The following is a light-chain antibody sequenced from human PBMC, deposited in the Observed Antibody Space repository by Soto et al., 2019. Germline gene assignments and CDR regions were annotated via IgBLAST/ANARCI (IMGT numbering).Light chain of an antibody. CDR2: EVI. Sequence: QSVLTQPASVSGSPGQSITISCTGTSSDVAAYNFVSWYQQHPGEVPKLMIYEVIKRPSGISDRFSGSKSGNTASLTISGLQAEDEADYYCSAYIHSNTVIFGGGTKLTVL. CDR3: SAYIHSNTVI. J-gene: IGLJ2*01. V-gene: IGLV2-14*03. CDR1: SSDVAAYNF.